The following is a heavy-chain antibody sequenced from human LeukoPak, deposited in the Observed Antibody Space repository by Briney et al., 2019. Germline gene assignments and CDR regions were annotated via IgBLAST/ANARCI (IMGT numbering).Heavy chain of an antibody. D-gene: IGHD6-25*01. CDR2: INPRGGST. J-gene: IGHJ4*02. V-gene: IGHV1-46*01. Sequence: VASVKVSCKASGYTFTSYYMHWMRQAPGQGPEWMGIINPRGGSTDYAQKFQGRITMTSDTSTSTVYMELNSLRSDDTAVYFCARAGSAAATADYWGQGTLVTVSS. CDR3: ARAGSAAATADY. CDR1: GYTFTSYY.